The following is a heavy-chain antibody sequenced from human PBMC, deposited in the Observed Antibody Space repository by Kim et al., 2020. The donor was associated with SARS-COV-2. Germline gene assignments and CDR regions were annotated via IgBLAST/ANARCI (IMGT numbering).Heavy chain of an antibody. CDR2: TYYRSKWYY. J-gene: IGHJ4*02. CDR3: ARDHQYSIDY. Sequence: SQTLSLTCVISGDSVSSDSAAWNWIRQSPSRGLEWLGRTYYRSKWYYDYADSVKSGITINPDTSKNQFSLQLKSVTPEDTAMYYCARDHQYSIDYWGQGTLVTVSS. CDR1: GDSVSSDSAA. D-gene: IGHD5-12*01. V-gene: IGHV6-1*01.